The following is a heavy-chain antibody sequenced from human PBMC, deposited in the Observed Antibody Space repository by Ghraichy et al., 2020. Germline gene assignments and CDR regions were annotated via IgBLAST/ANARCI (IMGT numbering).Heavy chain of an antibody. CDR2: INPNSGGT. V-gene: IGHV1-2*02. CDR3: ARGSRTGTTSRWFDP. CDR1: GYTFTGYY. J-gene: IGHJ5*02. Sequence: ASVKVSCKASGYTFTGYYMHWVRQAPGQGLEWMGWINPNSGGTNYAQKFQGRVTMTRDTSISTAYMELSRLRSDDTAVYYCARGSRTGTTSRWFDPWGQGTLVTVSS. D-gene: IGHD1-7*01.